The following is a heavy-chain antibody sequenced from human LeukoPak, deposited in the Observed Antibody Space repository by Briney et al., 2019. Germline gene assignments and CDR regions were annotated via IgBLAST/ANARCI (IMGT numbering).Heavy chain of an antibody. V-gene: IGHV4-4*07. CDR2: IYTSGST. Sequence: PSETLSLTCTVSGGSISSYYWSWIRQPAGKGLEWIGRIYTSGSTNYNPSLKSRVTMSVDTSKNQFSLKLSSVTAADTAVYYCARGGHCSSTSCYKGNAFDIWGQGTMVTVSS. D-gene: IGHD2-2*02. J-gene: IGHJ3*02. CDR1: GGSISSYY. CDR3: ARGGHCSSTSCYKGNAFDI.